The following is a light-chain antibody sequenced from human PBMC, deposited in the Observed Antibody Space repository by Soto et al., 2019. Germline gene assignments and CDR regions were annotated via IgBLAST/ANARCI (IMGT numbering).Light chain of an antibody. Sequence: DIQMTQSPSSLSATVGDRVTITCRASQDIGNDLGWYHQKPGKAPQRVIYAASSLQSGVPSRFGGSGSGTDFTLTISSVQPDDFATYYCQQYGSSLFTFGPGTKVDIK. CDR2: AAS. J-gene: IGKJ3*01. CDR3: QQYGSSLFT. V-gene: IGKV1-17*01. CDR1: QDIGND.